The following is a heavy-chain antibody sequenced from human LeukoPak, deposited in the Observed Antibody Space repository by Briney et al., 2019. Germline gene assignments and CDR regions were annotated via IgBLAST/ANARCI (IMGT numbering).Heavy chain of an antibody. CDR3: ARDGNILYDFHLGGMDV. D-gene: IGHD3-3*01. V-gene: IGHV4-34*01. Sequence: SETLSLTCAVYGGSFSGYYWSWIRQPPGKGLEWIGEINHSGSTNYNPSLKSRVTISVDTSKNQFSLKLSSVTAADTAVYYCARDGNILYDFHLGGMDVWGQGTTVTVSS. CDR2: INHSGST. CDR1: GGSFSGYY. J-gene: IGHJ6*02.